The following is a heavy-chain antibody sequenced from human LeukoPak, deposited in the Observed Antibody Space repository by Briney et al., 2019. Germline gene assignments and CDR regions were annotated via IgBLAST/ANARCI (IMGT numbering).Heavy chain of an antibody. Sequence: GRSLRLSCAASGFTFSSYGMHWVRQAPGKGLEWVAVIWYDGSNKCYADSVKGRFTISRDNSKNTLYLQMNSLRAEDTAVYYCAKTHQGGYYYYYYMDVWGKGSTVTVSS. CDR1: GFTFSSYG. CDR3: AKTHQGGYYYYYYMDV. CDR2: IWYDGSNK. V-gene: IGHV3-33*06. J-gene: IGHJ6*03. D-gene: IGHD1-26*01.